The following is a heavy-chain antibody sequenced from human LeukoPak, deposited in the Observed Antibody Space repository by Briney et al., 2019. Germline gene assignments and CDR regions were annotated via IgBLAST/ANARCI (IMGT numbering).Heavy chain of an antibody. CDR1: GFTFSHYY. Sequence: PGGSLRLSCVTSGFTFSHYYMTWIRQAPGKGLEWVSYISGTGTNKYYADSVKGRFTISRDNAQNSLYLQMSSLRAEDTAMYYCARDYSESEYFFDYWGQGSLVAVSS. CDR3: ARDYSESEYFFDY. J-gene: IGHJ4*02. D-gene: IGHD1-26*01. CDR2: ISGTGTNK. V-gene: IGHV3-11*01.